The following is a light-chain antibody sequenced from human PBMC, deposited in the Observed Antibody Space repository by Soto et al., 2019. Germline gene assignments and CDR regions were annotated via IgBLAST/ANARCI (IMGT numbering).Light chain of an antibody. CDR1: SSDIGSYNY. Sequence: QSALTQPASVSGSPGQSITISCTGTSSDIGSYNYVSWYQKHPGKAPKLIIYDVSNRPAGVSNRFSGSKSGNTASLTISGLQAEDEADYYCSSYTGSSTLVVFGGGTQLTVL. CDR3: SSYTGSSTLVV. J-gene: IGLJ2*01. V-gene: IGLV2-14*01. CDR2: DVS.